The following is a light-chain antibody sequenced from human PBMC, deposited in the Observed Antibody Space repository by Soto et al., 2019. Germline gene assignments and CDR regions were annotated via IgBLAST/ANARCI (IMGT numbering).Light chain of an antibody. CDR1: QSVSSY. CDR2: GVS. V-gene: IGKV3-15*01. CDR3: QQYSDWPSIT. Sequence: EIVMTQSPETLSVSAGERATLSCRATQSVSSYLAWYQLKPGQAPRLLIYGVSTRATGIPARFSSSGSGTEFTLTISSLQSEDVAVYYCQQYSDWPSITFGQGTRLEIK. J-gene: IGKJ5*01.